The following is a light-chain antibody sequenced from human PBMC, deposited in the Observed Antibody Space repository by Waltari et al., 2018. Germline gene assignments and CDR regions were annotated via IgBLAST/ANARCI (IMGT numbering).Light chain of an antibody. CDR3: QQSDSIPPQFT. CDR2: AAS. V-gene: IGKV1-39*01. Sequence: DIPLAQSPSSLSASVGDRVTITCRESQSIDSYLNWYQQKPGKAPKLLIYAASTLQSGVPSRFSGSGSGTDFTLTISSLQPEDFATYYCQQSDSIPPQFTFGPGTKVDIK. J-gene: IGKJ3*01. CDR1: QSIDSY.